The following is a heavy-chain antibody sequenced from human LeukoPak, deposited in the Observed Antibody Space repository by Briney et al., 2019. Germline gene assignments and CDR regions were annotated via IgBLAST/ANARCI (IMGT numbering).Heavy chain of an antibody. D-gene: IGHD3-22*01. Sequence: GGSLRLSCAASGFTFSSYAMHWVRQAPGKGLEWVAVISYDGSNKYYADSVKGRFTISRDNSKNTLYLRMNSLRAEDTAVYYCARDGYDSSGLFDYWGQGTLVTVSS. CDR1: GFTFSSYA. CDR2: ISYDGSNK. CDR3: ARDGYDSSGLFDY. J-gene: IGHJ4*02. V-gene: IGHV3-30-3*01.